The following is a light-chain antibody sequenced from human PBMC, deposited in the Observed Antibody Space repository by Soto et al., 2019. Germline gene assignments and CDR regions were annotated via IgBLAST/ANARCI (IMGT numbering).Light chain of an antibody. CDR3: QQFSSYPLT. J-gene: IGKJ4*01. CDR1: QTVRNNY. Sequence: VLTQSPGTLSKTPGERDTLSCRSSQTVRNNYLAWYQQKHGQAPRLLIYDASSRATGIPDRFSDGVSGTAVTITLSRLETEDGAVDDGQQFSSYPLTFCGGTKVEIK. CDR2: DAS. V-gene: IGKV3-20*01.